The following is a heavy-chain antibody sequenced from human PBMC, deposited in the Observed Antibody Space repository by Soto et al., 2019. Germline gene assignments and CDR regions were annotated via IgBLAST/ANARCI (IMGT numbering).Heavy chain of an antibody. CDR2: ISGSGGST. Sequence: PGGSLRLSCAASGFTFSSYAMSWVRQAPGKGLEWVSAISGSGGSTYYADAVKGLFTISRDNSKNTLYLQMNSLRAEDAAVYYCAKAIWLQALSFDSWAQGTLVTDSS. CDR1: GFTFSSYA. CDR3: AKAIWLQALSFDS. V-gene: IGHV3-23*01. D-gene: IGHD5-18*01. J-gene: IGHJ4*02.